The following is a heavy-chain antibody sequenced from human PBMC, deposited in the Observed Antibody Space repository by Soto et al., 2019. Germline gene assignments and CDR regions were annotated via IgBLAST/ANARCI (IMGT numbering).Heavy chain of an antibody. CDR2: IYHSGST. Sequence: QLQLQESGSGLVKPSQTLSLTCAVSGGSISSGGYSWSWIRQPPGKGLEWIGYIYHSGSTYYNPCLKRRVTISVDRSKNQFSLKLSSVTAADTAVYYCARGAADYGDYVWFDPWGQGTLVTVSS. J-gene: IGHJ5*02. CDR1: GGSISSGGYS. V-gene: IGHV4-30-2*01. CDR3: ARGAADYGDYVWFDP. D-gene: IGHD4-17*01.